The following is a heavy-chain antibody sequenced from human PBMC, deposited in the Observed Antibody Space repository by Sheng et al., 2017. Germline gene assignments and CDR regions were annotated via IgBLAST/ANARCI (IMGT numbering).Heavy chain of an antibody. CDR1: GGSISSSNYY. CDR3: ARGLYGGNSGHPFDY. Sequence: QLQLQESGPGLVKPSETLSLTCSVSGGSISSSNYYWGWIRQPPGKGLEWIGTIYYSGSTYYNSSLKSRVTISVDTSKNQFSLKLTSVTAADTAVYYCARGLYGGNSGHPFDYWAQGNPGHRLL. D-gene: IGHD2-21*02. CDR2: IYYSGST. V-gene: IGHV4-39*07. J-gene: IGHJ4*02.